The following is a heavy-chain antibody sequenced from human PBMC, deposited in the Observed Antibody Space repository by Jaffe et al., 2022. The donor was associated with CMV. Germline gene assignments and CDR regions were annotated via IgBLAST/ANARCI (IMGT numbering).Heavy chain of an antibody. J-gene: IGHJ6*02. D-gene: IGHD5-12*01. Sequence: QVQLQESGPGLVKPSETLSLTCTVSGGSVSSGSYYWSWIRQPPGKGLEWIGYIYYSGSTNYNPSLKSRVTISVDTSKNQFSLKLSSVTAADTAVYYCARDPRRWLQPQGMDVWGQGTTVTVSS. CDR3: ARDPRRWLQPQGMDV. V-gene: IGHV4-61*01. CDR2: IYYSGST. CDR1: GGSVSSGSYY.